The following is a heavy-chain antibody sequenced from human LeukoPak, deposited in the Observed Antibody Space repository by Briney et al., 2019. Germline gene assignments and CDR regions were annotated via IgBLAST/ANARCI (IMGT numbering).Heavy chain of an antibody. D-gene: IGHD2-21*01. Sequence: QSGGSLRLSCAASGFTFSSYEMNWVRQAPRKGLEWVSYISSSGSTIYYADSVKGRFTISRDNAKNSLYLQMNGLRAEDTAVYYCARHVGVQHWGQGTLVTVSS. CDR2: ISSSGSTI. J-gene: IGHJ4*02. CDR1: GFTFSSYE. V-gene: IGHV3-48*03. CDR3: ARHVGVQH.